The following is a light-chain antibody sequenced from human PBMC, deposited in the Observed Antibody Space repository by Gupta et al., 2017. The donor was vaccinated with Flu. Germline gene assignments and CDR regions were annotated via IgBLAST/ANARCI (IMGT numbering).Light chain of an antibody. CDR2: AAS. CDR1: QSIRSY. V-gene: IGKV1-39*01. Sequence: DIQMTQSPSSLSASVGDRVTITCRASQSIRSYLNWYQQKPGKAPKLLIYAASSWQSGVPSRFSGSGYGKDLTLTISSRQQEDFAAYYCQQSDSSPLYTFGQGTKVEIK. J-gene: IGKJ2*01. CDR3: QQSDSSPLYT.